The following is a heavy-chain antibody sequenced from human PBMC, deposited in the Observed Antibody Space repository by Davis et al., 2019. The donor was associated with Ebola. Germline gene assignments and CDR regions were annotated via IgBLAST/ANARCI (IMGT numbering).Heavy chain of an antibody. CDR1: GGSISSGGYS. J-gene: IGHJ4*02. CDR3: ASQGSLWFGELYFDY. CDR2: IYYSGST. V-gene: IGHV4-39*01. D-gene: IGHD3-10*01. Sequence: SETLSLTCAVSGGSISSGGYSWSWIRQPPGKGLEWIGSIYYSGSTYYNPSLKSRVTISVDTSKNQFSLKLSSVTAADTAVYYCASQGSLWFGELYFDYWGQGTLVTVSS.